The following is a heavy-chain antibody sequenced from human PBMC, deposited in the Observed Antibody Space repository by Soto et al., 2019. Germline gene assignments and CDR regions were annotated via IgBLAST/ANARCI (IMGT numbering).Heavy chain of an antibody. CDR1: GGSFSGYY. CDR3: ARTGYSSSWYDY. J-gene: IGHJ4*02. D-gene: IGHD6-13*01. CDR2: INHSGST. Sequence: SETLSLTCAVYGGSFSGYYWSWIRQPPGKGLEWIGEINHSGSTNYNPSLKSRVTISVDTSKNQFSLKLSSVTAADTAVYYCARTGYSSSWYDYWGQGTLVTVSS. V-gene: IGHV4-34*01.